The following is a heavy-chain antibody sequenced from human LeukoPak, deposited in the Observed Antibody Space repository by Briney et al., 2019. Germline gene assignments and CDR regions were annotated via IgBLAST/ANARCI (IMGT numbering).Heavy chain of an antibody. CDR2: ISAYNGNT. CDR1: GYTFTSYG. Sequence: ASVKVSCKASGYTFTSYGISWVRQAPGQGLEWMGWISAYNGNTNYAQKLQGRVTMTTDTSTSTVYMELSSLRSEDTAVYYCARRKAVRPRDYYFDYWGQGTLVTVSS. CDR3: ARRKAVRPRDYYFDY. J-gene: IGHJ4*02. D-gene: IGHD6-6*01. V-gene: IGHV1-18*01.